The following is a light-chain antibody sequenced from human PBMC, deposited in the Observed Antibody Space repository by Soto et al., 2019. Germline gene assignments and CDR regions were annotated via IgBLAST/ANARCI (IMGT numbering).Light chain of an antibody. V-gene: IGLV1-44*01. Sequence: QAVVTQPPSASGTPGRRVTISCSGSSSNIGSNSVSWYQQLPGTAPKLLIYSNDQRPSWVPDRFSGSRSGTSASLAISGLQSEDEADYYCAAWDDSLNGQGVFGGGTQLTVL. J-gene: IGLJ3*02. CDR1: SSNIGSNS. CDR2: SND. CDR3: AAWDDSLNGQGV.